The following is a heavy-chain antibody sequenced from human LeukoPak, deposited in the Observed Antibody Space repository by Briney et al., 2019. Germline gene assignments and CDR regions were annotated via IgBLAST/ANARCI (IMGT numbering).Heavy chain of an antibody. CDR3: AADNTGNPPYDP. J-gene: IGHJ5*02. CDR2: INVNSGAT. CDR1: GYTFTGYF. Sequence: ASVRVSCKASGYTFTGYFMHWVRQAPGQGLEWMGWINVNSGATKYAQKFQGRVTMTRDTSVSTAYMDLSSLRSDDTAVYYCAADNTGNPPYDPWGQGILVTVSS. D-gene: IGHD2-8*02. V-gene: IGHV1-2*02.